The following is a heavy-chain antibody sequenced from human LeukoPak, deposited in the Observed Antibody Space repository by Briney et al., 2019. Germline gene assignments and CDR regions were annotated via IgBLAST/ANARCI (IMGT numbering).Heavy chain of an antibody. Sequence: SGPTLVIPSEIITLTCTCCGFSLNIRQVGVGWIRHGPGKALEWLALSSRDDDKRYRPSLKSRLTITKDTSKNQVALTLANLDPVDTATYYCALTGSAHGDDWFDPWGQGTLVTVSS. CDR2: SSRDDDK. D-gene: IGHD7-27*01. V-gene: IGHV2-5*02. J-gene: IGHJ5*02. CDR3: ALTGSAHGDDWFDP. CDR1: GFSLNIRQVG.